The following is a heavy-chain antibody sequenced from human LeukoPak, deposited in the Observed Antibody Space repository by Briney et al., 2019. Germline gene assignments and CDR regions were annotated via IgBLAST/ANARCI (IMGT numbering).Heavy chain of an antibody. CDR2: TRNKANSYTT. D-gene: IGHD6-13*01. CDR1: GFTFSDHY. J-gene: IGHJ6*04. Sequence: GGSLRLSCAASGFTFSDHYMDWVRQAPGKGLEWVGRTRNKANSYTTEYAASVKDRFTISRDDSKNSLYLQMNSLKTEDTAVYYCARALGIAAAGTAYYYGMDVWGKGTTVTVSS. CDR3: ARALGIAAAGTAYYYGMDV. V-gene: IGHV3-72*01.